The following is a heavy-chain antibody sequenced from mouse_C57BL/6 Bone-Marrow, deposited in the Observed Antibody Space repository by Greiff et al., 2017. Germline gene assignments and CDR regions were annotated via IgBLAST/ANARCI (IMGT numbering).Heavy chain of an antibody. CDR2: IDPSDSYT. J-gene: IGHJ2*01. Sequence: VQLQQSGAELVMPGASVKLSCKASGYTFTSYWMHWVKQRPGQGLEWIGEIDPSDSYTNYNQKFKGKSTLTVDKSSSTAYMQLSSLTSEESAVYYCAREVYYGYFFDFWGQGTTLTVSS. CDR3: AREVYYGYFFDF. D-gene: IGHD2-2*01. CDR1: GYTFTSYW. V-gene: IGHV1-69*01.